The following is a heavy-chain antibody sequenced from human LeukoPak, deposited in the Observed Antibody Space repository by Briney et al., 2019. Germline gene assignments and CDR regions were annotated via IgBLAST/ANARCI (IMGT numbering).Heavy chain of an antibody. CDR1: GFAFSSYS. D-gene: IGHD5-18*01. CDR2: ISYDGSNK. Sequence: GGSLRLACAASGFAFSSYSMHWVRQAPGKGLEWVAVISYDGSNKYYADSVKGRFTISRDNSKNTLYLQMNSLRAEDTAVYFCASGKYRYGDNWFDPWGQGTLVTVSS. J-gene: IGHJ5*02. V-gene: IGHV3-30*04. CDR3: ASGKYRYGDNWFDP.